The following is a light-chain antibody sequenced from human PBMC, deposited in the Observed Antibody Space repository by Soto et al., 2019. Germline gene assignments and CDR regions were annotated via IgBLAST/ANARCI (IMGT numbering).Light chain of an antibody. V-gene: IGLV2-14*01. J-gene: IGLJ1*01. Sequence: QSVLTQPASVSGSPGQSIPTSCTVTSSDIGDLVSWYEQHPGRAPKLIIYAVTNRPSGVSNRFSGSKSGNTASLTISGLQAEDEADFYCNSYTSSTTFYVFGSG. CDR2: AVT. CDR1: SSDIGDL. CDR3: NSYTSSTTFYV.